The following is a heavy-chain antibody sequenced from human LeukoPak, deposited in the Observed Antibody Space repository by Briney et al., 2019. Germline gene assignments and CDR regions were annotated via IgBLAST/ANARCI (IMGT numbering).Heavy chain of an antibody. Sequence: GESLKISCKVSGYSFTSYWIGWVRQMPGKGLEWMGIIYPGDSDTRYSPSFQGQVTISADKSISTAYLQWSSLKASDTAMYYCARSAISSSWYAPYYFDYWGQGTLVTVSS. CDR2: IYPGDSDT. CDR1: GYSFTSYW. V-gene: IGHV5-51*01. J-gene: IGHJ4*02. D-gene: IGHD6-13*01. CDR3: ARSAISSSWYAPYYFDY.